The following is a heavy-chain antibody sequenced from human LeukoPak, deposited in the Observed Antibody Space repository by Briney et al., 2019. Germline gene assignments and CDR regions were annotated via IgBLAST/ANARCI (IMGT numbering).Heavy chain of an antibody. CDR2: ISSSSSYI. D-gene: IGHD2-2*01. Sequence: GGSLRLSCAASGFTFSSYSMNWVRQALGKGLEWVSSISSSSSYIYYADSVKGRFTISRDNAKNSLYLQMNSLRAEDTAVYYCALLWSPRNYGMDVWGQGTTVTVSS. CDR1: GFTFSSYS. J-gene: IGHJ6*02. V-gene: IGHV3-21*01. CDR3: ALLWSPRNYGMDV.